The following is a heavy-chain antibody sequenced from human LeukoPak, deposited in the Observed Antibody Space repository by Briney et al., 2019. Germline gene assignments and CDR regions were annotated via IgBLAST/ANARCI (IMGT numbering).Heavy chain of an antibody. CDR2: INHSGST. Sequence: PSETLSLTCAVYGGSFSGYYWSWIRQPPGKGLEWIGEINHSGSTNYNPSLKSRVTISVDTSKNQFSLKLSSVTAADTAVYYCARGSPNYYDSSGYGDYWGQGTLVTVSS. D-gene: IGHD3-22*01. CDR1: GGSFSGYY. CDR3: ARGSPNYYDSSGYGDY. J-gene: IGHJ4*02. V-gene: IGHV4-34*01.